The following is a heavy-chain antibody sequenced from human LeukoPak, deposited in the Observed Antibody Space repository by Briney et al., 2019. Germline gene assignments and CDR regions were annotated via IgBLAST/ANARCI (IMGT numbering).Heavy chain of an antibody. J-gene: IGHJ4*02. CDR3: ARQEGYSSGWLYFDY. CDR2: IIPIFGTA. V-gene: IGHV1-69*13. D-gene: IGHD6-19*01. CDR1: GYTFTSYY. Sequence: SVKVSCKASGYTFTSYYMHWVRQAPGQGLEWMGGIIPIFGTANYAQKFQGRVTITADESTSTAYMELSSLRSEDTAVYYCARQEGYSSGWLYFDYWGQGTLVTVSS.